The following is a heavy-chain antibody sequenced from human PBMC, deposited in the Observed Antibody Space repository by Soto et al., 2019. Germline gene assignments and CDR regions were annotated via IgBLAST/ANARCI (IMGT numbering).Heavy chain of an antibody. V-gene: IGHV1-18*04. Sequence: GASVKVSCKASGYTFTSYGISWVRQAPGQGLEWMGWISAYNGNTNYAQKLQGRVTMTTDTSTSTAYMELRGLRSDDTAVYYCARTRRAAAAGTGFDPWSQGTLVNGS. CDR3: ARTRRAAAAGTGFDP. D-gene: IGHD6-13*01. CDR2: ISAYNGNT. CDR1: GYTFTSYG. J-gene: IGHJ5*02.